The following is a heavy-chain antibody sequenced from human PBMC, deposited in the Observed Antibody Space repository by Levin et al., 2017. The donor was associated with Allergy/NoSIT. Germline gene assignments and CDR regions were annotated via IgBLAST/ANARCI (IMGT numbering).Heavy chain of an antibody. CDR3: ARGISPRTNDY. CDR1: GGSFSGYY. Sequence: PSETLSLTCAVYGGSFSGYYWSWIRQPPGKGLEWIGEINHSGSTNYNPSLKSRVTISVDTSKNQFSLKLSSVTAADTAVYYCARGISPRTNDYWGQGTLVTVSS. CDR2: INHSGST. D-gene: IGHD2/OR15-2a*01. V-gene: IGHV4-34*01. J-gene: IGHJ4*02.